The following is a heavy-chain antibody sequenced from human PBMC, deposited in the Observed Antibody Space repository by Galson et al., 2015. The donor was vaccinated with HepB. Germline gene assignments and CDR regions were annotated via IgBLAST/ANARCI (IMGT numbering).Heavy chain of an antibody. D-gene: IGHD6-19*01. V-gene: IGHV3-23*01. Sequence: SLRLSCAASGFTFSTFAMSWVRQAPGKGLEWFSSISDSGGRTHYADSVKGRFTISRENSKNTLYVQMNSLRAEDKAVYYCAKHWAVAGLGGFDAFYIWGQGTMVTFSA. J-gene: IGHJ3*02. CDR1: GFTFSTFA. CDR3: AKHWAVAGLGGFDAFYI. CDR2: ISDSGGRT.